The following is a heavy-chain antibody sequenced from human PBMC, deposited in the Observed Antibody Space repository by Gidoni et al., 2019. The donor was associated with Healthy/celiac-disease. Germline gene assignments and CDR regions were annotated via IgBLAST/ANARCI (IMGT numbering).Heavy chain of an antibody. V-gene: IGHV3-15*01. Sequence: EVQLVESGGGLVQPGGYLRLSCAASGFACINAWMTWVRQAPGKGLEWVGRIKSKTDGGTTDYDAPVKGRFTISRDDSKKTWDLQMNSLKTEDTAVYYCTSGPSITMIGVMDVWGQGTSVTVSS. D-gene: IGHD3-22*01. CDR1: GFACINAW. CDR2: IKSKTDGGTT. J-gene: IGHJ6*02. CDR3: TSGPSITMIGVMDV.